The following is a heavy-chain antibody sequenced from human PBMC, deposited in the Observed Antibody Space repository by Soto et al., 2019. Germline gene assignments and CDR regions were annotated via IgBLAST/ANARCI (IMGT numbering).Heavy chain of an antibody. CDR3: ARTSSIAARDAFDI. Sequence: ASVKVSCKASGYTFTSYGISWVRQAPGQGLEWMGWISAYNGNTNYAQKLQGRVTMTTDTSTSTAYMELRSLRSDDTAMYYCARTSSIAARDAFDIWGQGTMVTVSS. CDR2: ISAYNGNT. V-gene: IGHV1-18*01. J-gene: IGHJ3*02. CDR1: GYTFTSYG. D-gene: IGHD6-6*01.